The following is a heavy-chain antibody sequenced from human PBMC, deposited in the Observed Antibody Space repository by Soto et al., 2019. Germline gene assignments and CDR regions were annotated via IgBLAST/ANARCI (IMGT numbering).Heavy chain of an antibody. V-gene: IGHV1-69*13. CDR3: ARAASIAARLVDY. J-gene: IGHJ4*02. CDR1: GGTFSSYA. Sequence: SVKVSCKASGGTFSSYAISWVRQAPGQGLEWMGGIIPIFGTANYAQKFQGRVTITADESTSTAYMELSSLRSEDTAVYYWARAASIAARLVDYWGQGTLVTVSS. D-gene: IGHD6-6*01. CDR2: IIPIFGTA.